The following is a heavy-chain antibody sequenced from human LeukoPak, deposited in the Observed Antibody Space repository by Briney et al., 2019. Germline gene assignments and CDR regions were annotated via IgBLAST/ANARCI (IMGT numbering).Heavy chain of an antibody. Sequence: VASVKVSCKASGGTFSSYAISWVRQAPGQGLEWMGRIIPILGIVNYAQKFQGRVMITADKSTSTAYMELSSLRSEDTAVYYCARDVVNWETNDYFDYWGQGTLVTASS. CDR3: ARDVVNWETNDYFDY. CDR1: GGTFSSYA. J-gene: IGHJ4*02. CDR2: IIPILGIV. V-gene: IGHV1-69*04. D-gene: IGHD7-27*01.